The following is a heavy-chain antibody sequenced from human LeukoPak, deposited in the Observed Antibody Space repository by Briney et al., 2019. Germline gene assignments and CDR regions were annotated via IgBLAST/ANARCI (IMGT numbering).Heavy chain of an antibody. CDR2: IGYRAGI. CDR1: GFTFSSHA. D-gene: IGHD5-12*01. CDR3: ATSGYTGYDRPS. J-gene: IGHJ5*02. V-gene: IGHV3-23*01. Sequence: GGSLRLSCVASGFTFSSHAMAWVRQAPGKGLEWVSVIGYRAGINYADSVKGRFTISRDDLKHTMYLQLHSLRVEDTAVYYCATSGYTGYDRPSWGQGTRVAV.